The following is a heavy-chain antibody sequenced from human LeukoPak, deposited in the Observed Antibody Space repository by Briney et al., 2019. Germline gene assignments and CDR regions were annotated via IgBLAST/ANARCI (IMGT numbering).Heavy chain of an antibody. D-gene: IGHD3-22*01. CDR3: AVPMDYYDSSGYDY. V-gene: IGHV3-48*04. J-gene: IGHJ4*02. CDR1: GFTFSSYS. CDR2: ISSSSSTI. Sequence: GGSLRLSCAASGFTFSSYSMNWVRQAPGKGLEGVSYISSSSSTIYYADSVKGRFTISRDNAKNSLYLQMNSLRAEDTAVYYCAVPMDYYDSSGYDYWGQGTLVTVSS.